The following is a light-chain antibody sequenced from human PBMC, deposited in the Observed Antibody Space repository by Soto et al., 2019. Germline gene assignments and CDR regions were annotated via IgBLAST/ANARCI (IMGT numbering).Light chain of an antibody. Sequence: IQVTQAPSSLSASVGDRVTITCRTSQDISRYLNWYQQKPGKAPNLLIYAASSLQSGVPSRFSGSGSGTDLTLTISSLQPEDFATYYCQQSYSTLTFGGGTKVDI. CDR2: AAS. V-gene: IGKV1-39*01. J-gene: IGKJ4*01. CDR3: QQSYSTLT. CDR1: QDISRY.